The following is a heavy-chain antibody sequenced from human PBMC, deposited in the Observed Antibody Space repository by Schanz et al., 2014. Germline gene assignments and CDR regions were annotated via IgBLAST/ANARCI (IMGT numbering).Heavy chain of an antibody. CDR3: TTVERITIFEVVPYYYYYMDV. Sequence: EVQLVESGGGVVQPGGSLRLSCAASGFTFSDHYMDWVRQAPGKGLEWVGRITNKPNNYNTEYAASVKGRFTIARDDSRNSLYLQMSSLKTEDTAVYYCTTVERITIFEVVPYYYYYMDVWGKGTTVTVSS. CDR1: GFTFSDHY. D-gene: IGHD3-3*01. CDR2: ITNKPNNYNT. J-gene: IGHJ6*03. V-gene: IGHV3-72*01.